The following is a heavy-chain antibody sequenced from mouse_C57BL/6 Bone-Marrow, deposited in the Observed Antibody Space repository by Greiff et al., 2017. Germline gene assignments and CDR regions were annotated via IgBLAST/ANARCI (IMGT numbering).Heavy chain of an antibody. CDR1: GYAFTNYL. CDR3: ASAGYGNFLYYFDY. D-gene: IGHD2-1*01. J-gene: IGHJ2*01. V-gene: IGHV1-54*01. CDR2: INPGSGGT. Sequence: VQLQQSGAELVRPGTSVKVSCKASGYAFTNYLIEWVKQRPGQGLEWIGVINPGSGGTNYNEKFKGKATLTADKSSSTAYMQLSSLTSEDSAVYVCASAGYGNFLYYFDYWGQGTTLTVSS.